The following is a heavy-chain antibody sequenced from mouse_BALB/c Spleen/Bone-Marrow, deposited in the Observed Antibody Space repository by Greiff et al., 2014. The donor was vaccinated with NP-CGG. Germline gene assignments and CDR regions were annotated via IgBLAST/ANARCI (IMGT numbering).Heavy chain of an antibody. CDR2: ISSGGSYT. CDR3: ARDRATRYDPAWFAY. V-gene: IGHV5-9-4*01. CDR1: GFTFSSYA. Sequence: DVHLVESGGGLVKPGGALKLSCAASGFTFSSYAMSWVRQSPEKRLEWVAEISSGGSYTYYPDTVTGRFTISRDNAKNTLYLERSSLRSEDTAMYYWARDRATRYDPAWFAYWGQGTLVTVSA. J-gene: IGHJ3*01. D-gene: IGHD2-14*01.